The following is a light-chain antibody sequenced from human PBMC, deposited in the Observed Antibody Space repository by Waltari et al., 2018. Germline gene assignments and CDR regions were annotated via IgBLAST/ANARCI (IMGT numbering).Light chain of an antibody. CDR3: CSYAGSSTPNWV. Sequence: QSALTQPASVSGSPGQSITIPCTGISSDVGRYNLVSWYQQHPGKAPKLLIDEGSERPSGVSNRFSGSKAGNTASLTISGLQAEDEADYYCCSYAGSSTPNWVFGGGTKLTVL. V-gene: IGLV2-23*01. CDR1: SSDVGRYNL. J-gene: IGLJ3*02. CDR2: EGS.